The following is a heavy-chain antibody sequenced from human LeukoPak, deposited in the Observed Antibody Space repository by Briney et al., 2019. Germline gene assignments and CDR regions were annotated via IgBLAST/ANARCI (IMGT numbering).Heavy chain of an antibody. CDR3: ASRTFTLGGFIVIGDYYMAV. D-gene: IGHD3-16*02. V-gene: IGHV4-39*01. Sequence: SETLSLTCTVSGGSISSSSYYWGWIRQPPGKGLEWIGSIYYSGSTYYNPSLKSRVTISVDTSKNQFSLKLSSVTAADTAVYYCASRTFTLGGFIVIGDYYMAVWGKGPTVTVPS. J-gene: IGHJ6*03. CDR1: GGSISSSSYY. CDR2: IYYSGST.